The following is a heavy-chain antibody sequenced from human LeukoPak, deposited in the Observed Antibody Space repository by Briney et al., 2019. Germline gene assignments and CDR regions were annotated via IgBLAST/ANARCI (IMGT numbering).Heavy chain of an antibody. J-gene: IGHJ6*02. D-gene: IGHD3-10*02. Sequence: GGSLRLSCEASGFTFSAYAMTWVRQAPGKGLEWVSSIGSDNKLHYSESVKGRFAISRDNSKSMLFLQLNSLRAEGTALYYCAGDLHYYVAMDVWGQGTTVTVSS. CDR2: IGSDNKL. CDR1: GFTFSAYA. V-gene: IGHV3-23*05. CDR3: AGDLHYYVAMDV.